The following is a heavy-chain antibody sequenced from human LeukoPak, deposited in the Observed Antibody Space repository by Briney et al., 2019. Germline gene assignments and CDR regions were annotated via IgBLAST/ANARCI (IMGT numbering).Heavy chain of an antibody. CDR2: INSDGSST. CDR1: GFTFSSYW. Sequence: GGSLRLSCAASGFTFSSYWMHWVRQAPGKGLVWVSRINSDGSSTSYADSVKGRFTISRDNAKNTLYLQMNSLRAEDTAVYYCARDTGSYLPLSWFDPWGQGTLVTVSS. V-gene: IGHV3-74*01. D-gene: IGHD1-26*01. CDR3: ARDTGSYLPLSWFDP. J-gene: IGHJ5*02.